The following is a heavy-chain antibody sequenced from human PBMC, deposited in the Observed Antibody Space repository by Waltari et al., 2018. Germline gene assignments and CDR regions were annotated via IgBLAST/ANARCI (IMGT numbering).Heavy chain of an antibody. CDR3: ARDLYDSSGYPLLVDI. J-gene: IGHJ3*02. CDR2: IYYSGST. V-gene: IGHV4-59*01. D-gene: IGHD3-22*01. CDR1: GGSISSYY. Sequence: QVQLQESGPGLVKPSETLSLTCTVSGGSISSYYWSWIRQPPGKGLEWIGYIYYSGSTNYKPALKSRVTISVDRSKNQFSLKLSSVTAADTAVYYCARDLYDSSGYPLLVDIWGQGTMVTVSS.